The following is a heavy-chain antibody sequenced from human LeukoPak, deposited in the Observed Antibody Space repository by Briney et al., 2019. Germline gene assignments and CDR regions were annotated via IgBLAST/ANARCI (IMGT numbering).Heavy chain of an antibody. CDR3: AKDPIVVVVAGNWFDP. D-gene: IGHD2-15*01. V-gene: IGHV3-7*03. CDR2: IKQDGSEK. CDR1: GFTFSDYW. Sequence: LTGGSRRLSCVASGFTFSDYWMSWVRQAPGKELEWVANIKQDGSEKYYVDSVKGRFTISRDNAKNSLYLQMNSLRAEDTAVYYCAKDPIVVVVAGNWFDPWGQGTLVTVSS. J-gene: IGHJ5*02.